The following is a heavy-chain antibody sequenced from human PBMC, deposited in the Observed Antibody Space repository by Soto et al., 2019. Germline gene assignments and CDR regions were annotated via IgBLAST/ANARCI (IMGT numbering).Heavy chain of an antibody. J-gene: IGHJ4*02. CDR1: GYTFTDYY. Sequence: QVHLVQSGAEVKKPGASVKVSCKASGYTFTDYYMHWVRQAPGQGLEWMGWINPNSGATSYAQRFQGRVTITRDTSISTAYMELSRLTSDDTAVYYCAREGGDIVQMVYALPWYWGQGTLVTVSS. CDR3: AREGGDIVQMVYALPWY. D-gene: IGHD2-8*01. CDR2: INPNSGAT. V-gene: IGHV1-2*02.